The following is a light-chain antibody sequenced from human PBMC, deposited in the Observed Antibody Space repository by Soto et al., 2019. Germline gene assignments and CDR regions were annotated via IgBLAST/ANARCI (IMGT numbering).Light chain of an antibody. CDR3: QSYDSSLTAVV. CDR2: DNS. Sequence: QSVLTQPPSVSGAPGQRVTISCTGTSSNIGPGYDVHWYQHLPGTAPKLLIYDNSNRPSGVSDRFSGSRSGTSASLAISGLQAEDEADYYCQSYDSSLTAVVFGGGTKRPS. J-gene: IGLJ2*01. V-gene: IGLV1-40*01. CDR1: SSNIGPGYD.